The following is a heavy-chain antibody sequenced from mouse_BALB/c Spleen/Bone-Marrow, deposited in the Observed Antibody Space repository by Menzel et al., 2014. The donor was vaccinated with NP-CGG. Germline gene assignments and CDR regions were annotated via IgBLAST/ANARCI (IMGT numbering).Heavy chain of an antibody. CDR2: IYPGGGYT. CDR1: GYTFTNYW. CDR3: ARPPSRDGEGLYAMDY. J-gene: IGHJ4*01. D-gene: IGHD3-3*01. V-gene: IGHV1-63*02. Sequence: VQLQESGAELVRPGTSVKISCKASGYTFTNYWLVWVKQRPGHGLEWIGDIYPGGGYTNYNEKFKGKANLTADTSPSTAYMQLSSLTSEDSAVYFCARPPSRDGEGLYAMDYWGQGTSVTVSS.